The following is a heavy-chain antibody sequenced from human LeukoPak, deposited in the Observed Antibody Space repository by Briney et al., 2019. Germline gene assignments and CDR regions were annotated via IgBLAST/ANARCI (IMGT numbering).Heavy chain of an antibody. CDR2: INHSGST. CDR1: GGSFSGYY. Sequence: SETLSLTCAVYGGSFSGYYWSWIRQPPGKGLEWIGEINHSGSTNYNPSLKSRVTISVDTSKNQFSLKLSSVTAADTAVYYCARLRRLRRALDWYFDLWGRGTLVTVSS. D-gene: IGHD5-12*01. V-gene: IGHV4-34*01. J-gene: IGHJ2*01. CDR3: ARLRRLRRALDWYFDL.